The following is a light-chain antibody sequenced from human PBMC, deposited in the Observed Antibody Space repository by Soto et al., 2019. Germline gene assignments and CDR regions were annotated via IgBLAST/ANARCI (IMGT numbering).Light chain of an antibody. CDR1: QSISNW. Sequence: DIQMTQSPSTLSASLGDRVTITCRASQSISNWLAWYQQKSGKAPTLLIYKASNLESGVPSRFSGSGSGTEFTLTISSLQPDDFGTYYCQHYNNYPLTFGGGTQLEIK. CDR3: QHYNNYPLT. J-gene: IGKJ4*01. V-gene: IGKV1-5*03. CDR2: KAS.